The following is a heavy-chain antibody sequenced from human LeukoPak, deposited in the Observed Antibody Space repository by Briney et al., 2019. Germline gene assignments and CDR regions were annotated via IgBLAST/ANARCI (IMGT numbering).Heavy chain of an antibody. CDR2: IYYSGST. CDR1: GGSISSSSYY. D-gene: IGHD5-18*01. J-gene: IGHJ4*02. CDR3: ARISPRDFWGGYSYGVGGSDIDY. V-gene: IGHV4-39*07. Sequence: TSETLSLTCTVSGGSISSSSYYWGWIRQPPGKGLEWIGSIYYSGSTNYNPSLKSRVTISVDKSKNQFSLKLSSVTAADTAVYYCARISPRDFWGGYSYGVGGSDIDYWGQGTLVTVSS.